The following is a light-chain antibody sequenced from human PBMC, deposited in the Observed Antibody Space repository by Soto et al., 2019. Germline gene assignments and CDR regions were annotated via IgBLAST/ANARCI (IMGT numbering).Light chain of an antibody. J-gene: IGKJ1*01. CDR2: AAS. Sequence: DIQMTQSPSSVSASVGDRVRINFLSSQGISNYLAWFQQKPGKVPKRLIYAASSLQSGVPSRFSGSGSGTEFTLTISSLQPEDFATYYCLQHNSYPRTCGQGTKGDIK. V-gene: IGKV1-17*03. CDR1: QGISNY. CDR3: LQHNSYPRT.